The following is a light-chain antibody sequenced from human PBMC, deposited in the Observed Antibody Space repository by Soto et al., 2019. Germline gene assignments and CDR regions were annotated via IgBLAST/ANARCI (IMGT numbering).Light chain of an antibody. CDR2: EVS. CDR3: SSYTGINTYV. Sequence: QSALTQPASVSASPGQSITISCTGTSSDVGGYDYVSWYQQHPGKAPKLMIYEVSNRPSGVSNRFSASKSGNTASLTISWLQAEDEADYYCSSYTGINTYVFGTGTKVTVL. J-gene: IGLJ1*01. CDR1: SSDVGGYDY. V-gene: IGLV2-14*01.